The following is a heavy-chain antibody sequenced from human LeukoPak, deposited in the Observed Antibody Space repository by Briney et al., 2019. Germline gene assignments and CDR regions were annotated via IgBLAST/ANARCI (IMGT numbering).Heavy chain of an antibody. CDR3: AKDPNGDYVGAFDS. J-gene: IGHJ3*01. CDR1: GFTFSSYG. CDR2: IWYDGSNK. D-gene: IGHD4-17*01. Sequence: GGSLRLSCAASGFTFSSYGMHWVRQAPGKGLEWVAVIWYDGSNKYYADSVKGRFTISRDNSKNTLYLQMNSLRVGDTALYYCAKDPNGDYVGAFDSWGQGTMVTVSS. V-gene: IGHV3-33*06.